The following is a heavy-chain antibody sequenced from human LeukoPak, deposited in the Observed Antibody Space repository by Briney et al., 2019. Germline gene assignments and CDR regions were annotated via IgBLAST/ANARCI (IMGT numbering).Heavy chain of an antibody. CDR3: AIGGDSSTSCYRCFNY. J-gene: IGHJ4*02. CDR2: MYPGDSDT. CDR1: GYRFTNYW. Sequence: KLGESLKISCKGSGYRFTNYWIGWVRQMPGKGLEWMEIMYPGDSDTRYSPSFQGQVTISADKSIGTAYLQWSSLKASDTAMYYCAIGGDSSTSCYRCFNYWGQGTLVTVSS. D-gene: IGHD2-2*02. V-gene: IGHV5-51*01.